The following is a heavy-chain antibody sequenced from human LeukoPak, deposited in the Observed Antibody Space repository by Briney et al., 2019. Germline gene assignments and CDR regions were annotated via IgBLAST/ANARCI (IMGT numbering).Heavy chain of an antibody. CDR1: GFTFSSYA. D-gene: IGHD4-17*01. CDR2: ISGSGGST. V-gene: IGHV3-23*01. J-gene: IGHJ4*02. CDR3: AKERQAGDYFTSDY. Sequence: PGRSLRLSCAASGFTFSSYAMSWVRQAPGKGLEWVSAISGSGGSTYYADSVKGRFTISRDNSKNTLYLQMNSLRAEDTAIYYCAKERQAGDYFTSDYWGLGTLVAVSS.